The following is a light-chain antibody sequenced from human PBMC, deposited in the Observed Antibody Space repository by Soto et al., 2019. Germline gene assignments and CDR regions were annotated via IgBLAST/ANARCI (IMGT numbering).Light chain of an antibody. CDR3: CSYAGSSFYV. Sequence: QSVLTQPASVSGSPGQAITISCTGTNNDVGSYNLVSWYQQHPGKAPKLMIYEGTKRPSGVSNRFSGSKSGNTASLTISGLQAEDEADYYCCSYAGSSFYVFGTGTKVTVL. V-gene: IGLV2-23*01. J-gene: IGLJ1*01. CDR2: EGT. CDR1: NNDVGSYNL.